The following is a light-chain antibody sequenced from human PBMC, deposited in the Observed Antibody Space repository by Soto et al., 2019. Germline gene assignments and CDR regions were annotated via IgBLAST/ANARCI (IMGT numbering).Light chain of an antibody. Sequence: QSALTQPPSASGSPGQSVTISCTGTSSDIGGYNWVSWYQQHPGKAPKLMIYEVTKRPSRVPDRFSGSKSGNTASLTVSGLQAEDEADYYCASYAGSSSVFGTGTKLTVL. CDR3: ASYAGSSSV. J-gene: IGLJ1*01. V-gene: IGLV2-8*01. CDR1: SSDIGGYNW. CDR2: EVT.